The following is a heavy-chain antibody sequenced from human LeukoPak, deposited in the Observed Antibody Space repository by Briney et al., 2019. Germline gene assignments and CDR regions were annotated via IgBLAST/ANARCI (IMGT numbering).Heavy chain of an antibody. J-gene: IGHJ6*03. CDR3: ARDSRQQLATYYYYYMDV. CDR1: GYTFTTYN. D-gene: IGHD6-13*01. CDR2: IIPIFGTA. Sequence: ASVKVSCKASGYTFTTYNIHWVRQAPGQGLEWMGGIIPIFGTANYAQKFQGRVTITTDESTSTAYMELSSLRSEDTAVYYCARDSRQQLATYYYYYMDVWGKGTTVTVSS. V-gene: IGHV1-69*05.